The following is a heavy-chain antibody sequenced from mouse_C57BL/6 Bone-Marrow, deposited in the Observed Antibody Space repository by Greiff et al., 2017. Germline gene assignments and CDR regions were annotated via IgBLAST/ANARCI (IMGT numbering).Heavy chain of an antibody. CDR3: ARRLYWYFDV. V-gene: IGHV1-82*01. CDR2: IYPGDGYT. D-gene: IGHD2-13*01. CDR1: GYAFSSSW. J-gene: IGHJ1*03. Sequence: VQLQQSGPELVKPGASVKISCKASGYAFSSSWMNWVKQRPGKGLEWIGRIYPGDGYTNYNGKFKGKATLTADKSSSTAYMQLSSLTSEDSAVYFCARRLYWYFDVWGTGTTVTVSS.